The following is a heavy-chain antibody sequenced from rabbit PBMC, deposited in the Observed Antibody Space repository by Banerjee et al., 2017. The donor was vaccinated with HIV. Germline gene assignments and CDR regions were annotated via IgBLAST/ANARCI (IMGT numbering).Heavy chain of an antibody. D-gene: IGHD6-1*01. CDR3: ARQGSYGAAYEL. CDR1: GFDFSNYY. Sequence: QEQLKESGGGLVQPGGSLKLSCKASGFDFSNYYMCWVRQAPGKGLEWIGCIWIGGASTYYATWAKGRFTISKTSSTTVTLQMTSLTAADTATYFCARQGSYGAAYELRGQGTLVTVS. J-gene: IGHJ3*01. CDR2: IWIGGAST. V-gene: IGHV1S45*01.